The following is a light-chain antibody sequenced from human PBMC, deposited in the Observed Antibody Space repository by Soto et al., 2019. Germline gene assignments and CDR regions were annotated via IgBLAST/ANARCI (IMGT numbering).Light chain of an antibody. CDR3: SSYTTSNTWV. CDR1: SSDVGGYDF. Sequence: QSALTQPASVSGSPGQSISISCTGTSSDVGGYDFVSWYQHHPGKAPKLMISEVSNRPSGVSNRFSGSKSGNTASLTISGLQAEDEADYYCSSYTTSNTWVFGGGTKPTVL. J-gene: IGLJ3*02. V-gene: IGLV2-14*01. CDR2: EVS.